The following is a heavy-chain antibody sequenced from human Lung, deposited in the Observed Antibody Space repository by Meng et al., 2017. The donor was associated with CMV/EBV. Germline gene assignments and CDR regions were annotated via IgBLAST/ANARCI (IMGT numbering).Heavy chain of an antibody. J-gene: IGHJ6*02. D-gene: IGHD2/OR15-2a*01. CDR1: GYTFSNYD. Sequence: ASVKVSCKASGYTFSNYDIIWVRQASGQGLEGVGWMNPNRGNTAYAQKFQGRVTMTRDTSTSIAYMELSSLRSGDTAVYYCARGQVQCSTINCHDYRFSGMDVWGQGTTVTVSS. V-gene: IGHV1-8*01. CDR2: MNPNRGNT. CDR3: ARGQVQCSTINCHDYRFSGMDV.